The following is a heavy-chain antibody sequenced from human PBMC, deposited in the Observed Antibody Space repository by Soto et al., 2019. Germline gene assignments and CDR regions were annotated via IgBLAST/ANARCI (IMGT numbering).Heavy chain of an antibody. CDR3: ARGGVD. CDR2: ISGSGSTI. V-gene: IGHV3-48*03. Sequence: PGGSLRLSCEATGFTFSSHEMNWIRQTPGKRLEWIAKISGSGSTINYADSVKGRFTISRDNVQRTLHLQMDSLRVEDTGVYYCARGGVDWGRGTLVTVSS. J-gene: IGHJ1*01. CDR1: GFTFSSHE. D-gene: IGHD2-8*01.